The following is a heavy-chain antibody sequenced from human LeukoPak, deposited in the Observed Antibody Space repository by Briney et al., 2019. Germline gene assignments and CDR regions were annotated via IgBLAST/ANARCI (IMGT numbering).Heavy chain of an antibody. J-gene: IGHJ3*02. D-gene: IGHD6-13*01. CDR1: GFTSSSYG. CDR3: AKVPKQQLVFDAFDI. Sequence: PGGSLRLSCAASGFTSSSYGMHWVRQAPSKGLEWVAVISYDGSNKYYADSVKGRFTISRDNSKNTLYLQMNSLRAEDTAVYYCAKVPKQQLVFDAFDIWGQGTMVTVSS. V-gene: IGHV3-30*18. CDR2: ISYDGSNK.